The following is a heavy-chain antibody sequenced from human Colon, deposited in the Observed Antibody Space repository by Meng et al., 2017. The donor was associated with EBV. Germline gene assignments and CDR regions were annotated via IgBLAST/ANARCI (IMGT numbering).Heavy chain of an antibody. D-gene: IGHD3-10*01. CDR3: AKVQSSGRFNWFDP. V-gene: IGHV4-4*02. J-gene: IGHJ5*02. Sequence: HVQRQASGPGLLKPWKTLSLACVVSGCSISSYHWWSWVRLAPGKGLEWIGEISHSGSNNSNPSLRSRLTLSVDKSKNQISLKLTSVTAADTALYYCAKVQSSGRFNWFDPWGQGTLVTVSS. CDR2: ISHSGSN. CDR1: GCSISSYHW.